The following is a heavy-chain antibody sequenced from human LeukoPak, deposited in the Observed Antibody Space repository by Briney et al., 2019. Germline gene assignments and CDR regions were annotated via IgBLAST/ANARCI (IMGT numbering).Heavy chain of an antibody. V-gene: IGHV3-9*01. CDR1: GFTFSDYY. CDR2: ISWNSGSI. Sequence: GGSLRLSCAASGFTFSDYYMSWIRQAPGKGLEWVSGISWNSGSIGYADSVKGRFTISRDNAKNSLYLQMNSLRAEDTALYYCANGYSSGWSTFDYWGQGTLVTVSS. D-gene: IGHD6-19*01. J-gene: IGHJ4*02. CDR3: ANGYSSGWSTFDY.